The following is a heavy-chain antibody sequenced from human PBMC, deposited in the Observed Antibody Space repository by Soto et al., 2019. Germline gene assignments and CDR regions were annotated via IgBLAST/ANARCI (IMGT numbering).Heavy chain of an antibody. CDR1: GGSISSGGYY. J-gene: IGHJ5*02. CDR2: IYYSGST. CDR3: ARRYCSGGSCPTPWFDP. D-gene: IGHD2-15*01. V-gene: IGHV4-31*03. Sequence: KASETLSLTCTVSGGSISSGGYYWSWIRQHPGKGLEWIGYIYYSGSTYYNPSLKSRVTISVDTSKNQFSLKLSSVTAADTAVYYCARRYCSGGSCPTPWFDPWGQGTLVTVSS.